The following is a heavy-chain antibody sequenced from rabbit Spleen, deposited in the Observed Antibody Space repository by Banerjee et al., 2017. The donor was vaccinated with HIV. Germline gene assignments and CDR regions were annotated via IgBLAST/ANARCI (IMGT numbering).Heavy chain of an antibody. D-gene: IGHD2-1*01. J-gene: IGHJ4*01. CDR3: ARGSAAMTMLITGYYLGL. CDR2: INTATGKP. Sequence: QEELEESGGGLVKPEGSLTLTCKASGFSFSDRDVMCWVRQAPGKGLEWIACINTATGKPVYATWAKGRFTISTTSSTTVTLQMTSLTAADTATYFCARGSAAMTMLITGYYLGLWGQGTLVTVS. V-gene: IGHV1S45*01. CDR1: GFSFSDRDV.